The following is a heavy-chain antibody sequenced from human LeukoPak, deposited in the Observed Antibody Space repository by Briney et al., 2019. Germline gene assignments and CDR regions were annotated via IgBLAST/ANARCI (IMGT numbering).Heavy chain of an antibody. Sequence: RPSETLSLTCTVSGGSISSNSYYWGWIRQPPGKRLEWIGTIYYSGSTYYNPSLKSRVTISVDTSKNQFSLKLSSVTAADTAVYYCATHSSTYYWFDYWGQGTLVTVSS. V-gene: IGHV4-39*01. J-gene: IGHJ4*02. D-gene: IGHD3-22*01. CDR2: IYYSGST. CDR1: GGSISSNSYY. CDR3: ATHSSTYYWFDY.